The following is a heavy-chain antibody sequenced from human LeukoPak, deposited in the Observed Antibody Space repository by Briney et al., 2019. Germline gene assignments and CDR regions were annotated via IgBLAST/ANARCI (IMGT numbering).Heavy chain of an antibody. CDR3: ARHGAGGAFEI. CDR1: GGSMSIYY. CDR2: IYYSGTT. D-gene: IGHD3-16*01. Sequence: SETLSLTCNVSGGSMSIYYWSWIRQPPGKGLEWIGYIYYSGTTKYNPSLKSRVTISVDTSKKQFSLNLIPVTAADTAVYYCARHGAGGAFEIWGQGTMVTVSS. V-gene: IGHV4-59*08. J-gene: IGHJ3*02.